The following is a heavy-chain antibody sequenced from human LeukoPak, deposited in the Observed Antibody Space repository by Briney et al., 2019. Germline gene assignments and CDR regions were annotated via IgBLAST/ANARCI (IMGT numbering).Heavy chain of an antibody. Sequence: PGGSLRLSCAASGFTFSSYEMNWVRQAPGKGLEWVSYMSSSGGTIYYADSVKGRFTISRDNAKSSLYLQMNGLRVEDTAVYYCARPTAVGATPRAFDIWGQGTMVTVSS. CDR1: GFTFSSYE. CDR3: ARPTAVGATPRAFDI. D-gene: IGHD1-26*01. J-gene: IGHJ3*02. CDR2: MSSSGGTI. V-gene: IGHV3-48*03.